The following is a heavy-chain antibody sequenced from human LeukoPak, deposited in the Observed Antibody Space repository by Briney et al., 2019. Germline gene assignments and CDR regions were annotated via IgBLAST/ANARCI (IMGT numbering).Heavy chain of an antibody. V-gene: IGHV3-30-3*01. CDR2: VSFDGRNK. CDR3: VRIVGHTTTDF. Sequence: QPGGSLRLSCEASGFSLSSYAFHWVRQAPGKGLEWVSFVSFDGRNKNYADSVRGRFTISRDNSKNTLYLQMNSVTYEDTAVYFCVRIVGHTTTDFWGQGTIVTVSS. J-gene: IGHJ4*02. CDR1: GFSLSSYA. D-gene: IGHD1-26*01.